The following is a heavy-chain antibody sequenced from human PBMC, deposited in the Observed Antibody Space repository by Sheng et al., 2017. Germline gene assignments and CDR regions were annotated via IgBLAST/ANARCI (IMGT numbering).Heavy chain of an antibody. V-gene: IGHV3-74*01. CDR1: GFTFSSYW. J-gene: IGHJ3*02. CDR3: ARPYGDSQEGAFDI. Sequence: EVQLVESGGRLSSAWGGPLRLSCAASGFTFSSYWMHWVRQAPGKGLVWVSRINSDGSSTSYADSVKGRFTISRDNAKNTLYLQMNSLRAEDTAVYYCARPYGDSQEGAFDIWGQGTMVTGLF. CDR2: INSDGSST. D-gene: IGHD4-17*01.